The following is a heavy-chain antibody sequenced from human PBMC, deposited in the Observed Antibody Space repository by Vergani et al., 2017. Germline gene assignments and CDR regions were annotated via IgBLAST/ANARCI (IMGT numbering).Heavy chain of an antibody. Sequence: EVQLVQSGAEVKKPGESLRISCKGSGYSFTSYWISWVRQMPGKGLEWMGRIDPSDSYTNYSPSFQVHVTISADKSISTAYLQWSSLKASDTAMYYCARQVAVAGKWWGPYYYYGMDVWGQGTTVTVSS. CDR3: ARQVAVAGKWWGPYYYYGMDV. J-gene: IGHJ6*02. D-gene: IGHD6-19*01. CDR2: IDPSDSYT. CDR1: GYSFTSYW. V-gene: IGHV5-10-1*01.